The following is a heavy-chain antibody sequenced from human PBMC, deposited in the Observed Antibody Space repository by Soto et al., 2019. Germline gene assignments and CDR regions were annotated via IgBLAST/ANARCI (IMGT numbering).Heavy chain of an antibody. J-gene: IGHJ5*02. CDR2: ISYDGSNK. V-gene: IGHV3-30-3*01. D-gene: IGHD3-10*01. CDR1: GFTFSSYA. CDR3: ARGGRPPWFDP. Sequence: GGSLRLSCAASGFTFSSYAMHWVRQAPGKGLEWVAVISYDGSNKYYADSVKGRFTISRDNSKNTLYLQMNSLRAEDTAVYYCARGGRPPWFDPWGQGTLVTVSS.